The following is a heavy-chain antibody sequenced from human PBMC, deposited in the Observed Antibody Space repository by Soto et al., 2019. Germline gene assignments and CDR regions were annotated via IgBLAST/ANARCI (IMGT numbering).Heavy chain of an antibody. Sequence: SETLSLTCTVSGGSVSSGSYYWSWIRQPPGKGLEWIGYIYYSGSTNYNPSLKSRVTISVDTSKNQFSLKLSSVTAADTAVYYCARAPLYYYDSSGYYSYNWFDPWGQGTLVTSPQ. V-gene: IGHV4-61*01. CDR1: GGSVSSGSYY. J-gene: IGHJ5*02. CDR3: ARAPLYYYDSSGYYSYNWFDP. D-gene: IGHD3-22*01. CDR2: IYYSGST.